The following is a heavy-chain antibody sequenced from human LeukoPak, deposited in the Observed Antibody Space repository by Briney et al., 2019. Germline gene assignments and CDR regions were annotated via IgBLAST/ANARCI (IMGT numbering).Heavy chain of an antibody. J-gene: IGHJ5*02. CDR3: ARAGSSSWYADWFDP. CDR1: GFTFSNYW. V-gene: IGHV3-7*01. D-gene: IGHD6-13*01. Sequence: PGGSLRLSCAASGFTFSNYWMSWVRQAPGKGLEWVASIHQHGNEKYFVDSVRGRFTISRDNAKNSLYLQMNSLRAEDTAVYYCARAGSSSWYADWFDPWGQGTLVTVSS. CDR2: IHQHGNEK.